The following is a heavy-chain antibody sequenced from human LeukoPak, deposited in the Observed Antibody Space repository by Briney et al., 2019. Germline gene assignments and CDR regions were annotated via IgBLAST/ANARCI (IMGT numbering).Heavy chain of an antibody. CDR1: GGSFSGYY. Sequence: SETLSLTCAVYGGSFSGYYWSWIRQPPGKGLEWIEEINHSGSTNYNPSLKSRVTISVDTSKNQFSLKLSSVTAADTAVHYCARGYSSSWYSSFFDYWGQGTLVTVSS. CDR3: ARGYSSSWYSSFFDY. J-gene: IGHJ4*02. D-gene: IGHD6-13*01. V-gene: IGHV4-34*01. CDR2: INHSGST.